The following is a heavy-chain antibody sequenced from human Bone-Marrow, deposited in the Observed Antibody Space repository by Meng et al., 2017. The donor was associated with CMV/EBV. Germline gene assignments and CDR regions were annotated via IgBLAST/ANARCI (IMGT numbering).Heavy chain of an antibody. CDR1: GGTFSSYA. CDR2: IIPIFGTA. D-gene: IGHD4-23*01. J-gene: IGHJ6*02. V-gene: IGHV1-69*05. Sequence: SVKVSCKASGGTFSSYAISWVRQAPGQGLEWMGGIIPIFGTANYAQKFQGRVTITTDESTSTAYMELSSLRSEDTAVYYCAGDDFGGGLRKNYYGMDVWGQGTTVTVSS. CDR3: AGDDFGGGLRKNYYGMDV.